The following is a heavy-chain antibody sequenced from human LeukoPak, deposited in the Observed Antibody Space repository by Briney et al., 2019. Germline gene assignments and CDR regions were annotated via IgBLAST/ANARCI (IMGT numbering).Heavy chain of an antibody. J-gene: IGHJ4*02. CDR3: ARGLGGNYYDSSGFDY. Sequence: SETLSLTCTVSGGSISSYYWSWIRQPPGKRLEWIGYIYYSGSTNYNPSLKSRVTISVDTSKNQFSLKLSSVTAADTAVYYCARGLGGNYYDSSGFDYWGQGTLVTVSS. CDR1: GGSISSYY. D-gene: IGHD3-22*01. V-gene: IGHV4-59*01. CDR2: IYYSGST.